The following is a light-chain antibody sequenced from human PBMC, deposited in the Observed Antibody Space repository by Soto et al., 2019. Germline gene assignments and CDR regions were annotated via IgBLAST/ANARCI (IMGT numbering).Light chain of an antibody. J-gene: IGKJ5*01. CDR2: DAS. Sequence: RASQSGKTFLVWYQQRPGQAPRLLIHDASNRATGIPARFSGSGSGTEFTLTISSLQSEDFAVYYCQQYHKWPITFGQGTRLEI. CDR3: QQYHKWPIT. CDR1: QSGKTF. V-gene: IGKV3D-15*01.